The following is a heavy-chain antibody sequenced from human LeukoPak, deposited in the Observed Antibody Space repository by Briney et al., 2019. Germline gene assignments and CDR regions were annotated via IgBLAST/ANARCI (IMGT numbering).Heavy chain of an antibody. V-gene: IGHV5-51*01. J-gene: IGHJ4*02. Sequence: GESLKISCKGSGYSFTSYWIGWVRQMPGKGLKWMGIIYPGDSDARYSPSFQGQVTISADKSISTAYLQWSSLKASDTAMYYCARYKAAAGPGPFDYWGQGTLVTVSS. D-gene: IGHD6-13*01. CDR3: ARYKAAAGPGPFDY. CDR2: IYPGDSDA. CDR1: GYSFTSYW.